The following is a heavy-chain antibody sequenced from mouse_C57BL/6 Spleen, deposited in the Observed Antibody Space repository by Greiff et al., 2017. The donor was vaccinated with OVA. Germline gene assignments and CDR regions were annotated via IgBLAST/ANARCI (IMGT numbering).Heavy chain of an antibody. V-gene: IGHV1-61*01. J-gene: IGHJ4*01. CDR1: GYTFTSYW. D-gene: IGHD1-1*01. CDR3: ARAGSSNYAMDY. CDR2: IYPSDSET. Sequence: QVQLKQSGAELVRPGSSVKLSCKASGYTFTSYWMDWVKQRPGQGLEWIGNIYPSDSETHYNQKFKDKATLTVDKSSSTAYMQLSSLTSEDSAVYYCARAGSSNYAMDYWGQGTSVTVSS.